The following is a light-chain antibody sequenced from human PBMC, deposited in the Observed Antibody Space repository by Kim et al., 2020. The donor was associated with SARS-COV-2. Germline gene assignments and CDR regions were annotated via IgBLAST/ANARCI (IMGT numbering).Light chain of an antibody. J-gene: IGKJ4*01. CDR2: AAS. V-gene: IGKV1-9*01. CDR1: QGISNS. CDR3: QQLNVFPLT. Sequence: ASVGDRVTSTCRASQGISNSLAWYQQQPGRAPNLLIFAASTLQSGVPSRFSGSGSGTEFTLTISSLQPEDFATYYCQQLNVFPLTFGGGTKVDIK.